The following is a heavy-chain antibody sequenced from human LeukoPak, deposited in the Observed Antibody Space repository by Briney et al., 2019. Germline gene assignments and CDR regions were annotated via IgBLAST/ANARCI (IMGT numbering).Heavy chain of an antibody. CDR3: ARREYYYDSSGYNANDAFDI. CDR1: GYTFTSYG. CDR2: ISAYNGNT. V-gene: IGHV1-18*01. D-gene: IGHD3-22*01. J-gene: IGHJ3*02. Sequence: GASVKVSCKASGYTFTSYGISWVRQAPGQGLEWMGWISAYNGNTNYAQKLQGRATMTTDTSTSTAYMELRSLRSDDTAVYYCARREYYYDSSGYNANDAFDIWGQGTMVTVSS.